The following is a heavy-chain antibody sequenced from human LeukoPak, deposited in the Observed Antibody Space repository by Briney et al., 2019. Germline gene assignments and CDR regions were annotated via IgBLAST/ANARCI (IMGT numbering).Heavy chain of an antibody. V-gene: IGHV4-59*08. CDR1: GGSVSNYY. CDR2: VYYTGST. J-gene: IGHJ4*02. CDR3: ARHFAYSSSSYFDY. D-gene: IGHD6-6*01. Sequence: SETLSLTCSDSGGSVSNYYRSWIRQPPGKGLEWIGYVYYTGSTNYNPSLKSRVTMFEDKSKNQFSLRLYSVTVADTAVYYCARHFAYSSSSYFDYWGQGSLVTVSS.